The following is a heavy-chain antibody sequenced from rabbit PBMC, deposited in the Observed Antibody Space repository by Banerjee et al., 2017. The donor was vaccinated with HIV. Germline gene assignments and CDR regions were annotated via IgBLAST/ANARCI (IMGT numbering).Heavy chain of an antibody. Sequence: VRQAPGKGLEWIACIYAGSSSSTYYASWAKGRFTISKTSSTTVTLQMTSLTAADTATYFCARSAGYGVHGDAYSNLWGPGTPSPS. CDR3: ARSAGYGVHGDAYSNL. J-gene: IGHJ4*01. CDR2: IYAGSSSST. V-gene: IGHV1S40*01. D-gene: IGHD2-1*01.